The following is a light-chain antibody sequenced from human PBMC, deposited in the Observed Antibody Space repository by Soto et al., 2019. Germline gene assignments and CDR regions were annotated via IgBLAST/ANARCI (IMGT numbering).Light chain of an antibody. J-gene: IGKJ1*01. V-gene: IGKV1-5*03. CDR3: QHYNSWA. CDR2: KAS. Sequence: DVQMTQSPSTLSASVGDRVTITCRASQTIGSLLAWYQQKPGKAPNLLIYKASSLESGVPSRFSGSGFGTEFTITITGLQPDEFATYYCQHYNSWAFGQGTKVEI. CDR1: QTIGSL.